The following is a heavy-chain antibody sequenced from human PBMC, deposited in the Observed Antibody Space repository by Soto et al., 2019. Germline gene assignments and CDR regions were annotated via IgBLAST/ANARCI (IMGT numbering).Heavy chain of an antibody. D-gene: IGHD3-10*01. J-gene: IGHJ4*02. Sequence: GGSLRLSCAVSGFTLSTYDMNWVRKAPGKGLEWVSSIMITSTHIMYADSGKGRFTISRDNAENSLYLQTESLRVEGTAVSYCVRVGVATSNQYGSGSYDSWGQGILVTVSS. CDR1: GFTLSTYD. V-gene: IGHV3-21*06. CDR2: IMITSTHI. CDR3: VRVGVATSNQYGSGSYDS.